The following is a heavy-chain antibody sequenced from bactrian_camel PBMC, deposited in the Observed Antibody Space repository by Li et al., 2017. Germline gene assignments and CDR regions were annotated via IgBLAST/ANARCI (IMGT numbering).Heavy chain of an antibody. CDR1: GASTTSILC. V-gene: IGHV3S53*01. CDR2: MSTTYNT. J-gene: IGHJ4*01. Sequence: VQLVESGGGSVQAGGSLTLSCGASGASTTSILCMAWLRQAPGKEREGVATMSTTYNTQYAAAVKGRFTISRDPDVAKNTLYLQMNDLEPEDTAIYYCAGSADLGASLLLSDYEYWGQGTQVTVS. D-gene: IGHD1*01. CDR3: AGSADLGASLLLSDYEY.